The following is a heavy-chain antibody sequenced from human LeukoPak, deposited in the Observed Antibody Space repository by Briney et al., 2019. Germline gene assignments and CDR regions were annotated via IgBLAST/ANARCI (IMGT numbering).Heavy chain of an antibody. V-gene: IGHV3-30*04. CDR2: ISYDGSNE. CDR3: ARVASYYYYYMDV. Sequence: PGGSLRLSCAASGFTFSSYEMNWVRQAPGKGLEWVAIISYDGSNEYYADSVKGRFTISRDNSKNTLYLQMNSLRAADTAVYYCARVASYYYYYMDVWGKGTTVTVSS. J-gene: IGHJ6*03. CDR1: GFTFSSYE.